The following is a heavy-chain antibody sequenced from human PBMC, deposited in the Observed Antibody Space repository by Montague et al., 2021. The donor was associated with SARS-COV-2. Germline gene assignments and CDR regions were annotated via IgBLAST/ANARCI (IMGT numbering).Heavy chain of an antibody. CDR3: ARRGYTGSDYFDY. CDR2: VYHSGYT. Sequence: SETLSLTCSVSGFSISSGFYWAWIRQSPGKGPEWIGTVYHSGYTXXNPXXXGRVTVSIDTSKNQFSLTVTSVTAADTAVHFCARRGYTGSDYFDYWGQGTLVTVSS. CDR1: GFSISSGFY. D-gene: IGHD5-12*01. V-gene: IGHV4-38-2*01. J-gene: IGHJ4*02.